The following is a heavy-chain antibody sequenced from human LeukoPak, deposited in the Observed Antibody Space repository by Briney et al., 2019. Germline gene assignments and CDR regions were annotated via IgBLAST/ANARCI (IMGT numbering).Heavy chain of an antibody. D-gene: IGHD3-22*01. V-gene: IGHV1-69*13. Sequence: SVKVSCKASGGTFSSYAISWVRQAPGQGLEWMGGIISIFGTANYAQKFQGRVTITADESTSTAYMELSSLRSEDTAVYYCASSVYYYDSSGYSTHNWFDPWGQGTLVTVSS. CDR2: IISIFGTA. CDR1: GGTFSSYA. J-gene: IGHJ5*02. CDR3: ASSVYYYDSSGYSTHNWFDP.